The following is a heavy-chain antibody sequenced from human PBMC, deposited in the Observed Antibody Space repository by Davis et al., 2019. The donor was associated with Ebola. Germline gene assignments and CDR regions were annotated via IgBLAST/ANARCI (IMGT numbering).Heavy chain of an antibody. J-gene: IGHJ4*02. CDR1: GYTFTDYN. D-gene: IGHD4-11*01. CDR3: ARGHNYAHEY. Sequence: ASVKVSCKASGYTFTDYNIHWVRQAPGHGLEWLGRVILKSGATNYAQKFQGRVTMTRGTSISTVYMELSSLRYDDTADYYCARGHNYAHEYWGQGTLVTVSS. V-gene: IGHV1-2*06. CDR2: VILKSGAT.